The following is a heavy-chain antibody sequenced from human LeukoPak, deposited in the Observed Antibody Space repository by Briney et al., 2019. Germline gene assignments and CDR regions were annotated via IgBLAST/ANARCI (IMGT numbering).Heavy chain of an antibody. CDR2: ISYDGSNK. CDR3: AKDKGGYFDY. Sequence: GGSLRLSCAASGFTFSSYGMHWVRQAPGKGLEWVAVISYDGSNKYYADSVKGRFTISRDNSKDTLYLQMNSLRAEDTAVYYCAKDKGGYFDYWGQGTLVTVSS. J-gene: IGHJ4*02. CDR1: GFTFSSYG. D-gene: IGHD2-15*01. V-gene: IGHV3-30*18.